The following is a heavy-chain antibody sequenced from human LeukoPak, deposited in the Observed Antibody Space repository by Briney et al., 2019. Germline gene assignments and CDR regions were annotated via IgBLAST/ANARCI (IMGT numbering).Heavy chain of an antibody. CDR1: GYTLTELS. CDR3: ARDGLTDGSWSLFDY. D-gene: IGHD3-10*01. J-gene: IGHJ4*02. Sequence: ASVKVSCKVSGYTLTELSMHWVRQAPGKGLEWMGGFDPEDGETIYAQKFQGRVTMTEDTSTDTAYMELRSLRSDDTAVYYCARDGLTDGSWSLFDYWGQGTLVTVSS. CDR2: FDPEDGET. V-gene: IGHV1-24*01.